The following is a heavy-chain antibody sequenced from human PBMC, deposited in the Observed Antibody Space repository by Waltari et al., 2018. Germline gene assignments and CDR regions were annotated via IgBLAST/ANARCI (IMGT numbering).Heavy chain of an antibody. CDR1: GFTFDDYA. J-gene: IGHJ5*02. CDR3: AKGGDYYDSSGLNWFDP. V-gene: IGHV3-9*01. D-gene: IGHD3-22*01. CDR2: ISWKSGSI. Sequence: EVQLVESGGGLVQPGRSLRLSCAASGFTFDDYAMHWFRQAPGKGLEWVSGISWKSGSIGYADSVKGRFTISRDNAKNALYLQMNSLRAEDTALYYCAKGGDYYDSSGLNWFDPWGQGTLVTVSS.